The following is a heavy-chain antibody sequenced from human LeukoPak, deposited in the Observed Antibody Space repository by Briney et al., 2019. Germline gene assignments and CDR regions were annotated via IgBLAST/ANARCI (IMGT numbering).Heavy chain of an antibody. V-gene: IGHV4-34*01. CDR1: GGSISSYY. CDR2: INHSGST. CDR3: ARGMVRGVPVIGC. Sequence: SETLSLTCTVSGGSISSYYWSWIRQPAGKGLEWIGEINHSGSTSYNPSLKSRVTISVDTSKNQFSLKLSSVTATNTAVYYCARGMVRGVPVIGCWGQGTLVTVSS. J-gene: IGHJ4*02. D-gene: IGHD3-10*01.